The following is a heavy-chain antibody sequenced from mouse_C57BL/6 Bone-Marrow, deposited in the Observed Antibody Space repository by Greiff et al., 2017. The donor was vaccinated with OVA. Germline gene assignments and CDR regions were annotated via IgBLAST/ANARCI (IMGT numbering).Heavy chain of an antibody. J-gene: IGHJ4*01. Sequence: EVKVVESGGGLVQPKGSLKLSCAASGFSFNTYAMNWVRQAPGKGLEWVARIRSKSNNYATYYADSVKDRFTISRDDSESMLYLQMNNLKTEDTAMYYCFTTDDAMDYWGQGTSVTVSS. V-gene: IGHV10-1*01. CDR3: FTTDDAMDY. D-gene: IGHD1-1*01. CDR2: IRSKSNNYAT. CDR1: GFSFNTYA.